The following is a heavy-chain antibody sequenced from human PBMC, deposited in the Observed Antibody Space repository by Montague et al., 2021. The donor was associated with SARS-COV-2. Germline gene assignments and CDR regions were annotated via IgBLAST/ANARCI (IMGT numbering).Heavy chain of an antibody. CDR1: GFTFSSYE. D-gene: IGHD4-17*01. J-gene: IGHJ4*02. Sequence: SLRLSCSASGFTFSSYEMNWVRQAPGKGLEWVSYISSSGSTIYYXDSVKGRFTISRDNAKNSLYLQMNSLGAEDTAVYYCARVRATVTTMDYFDYWGQGTLVTVSS. CDR2: ISSSGSTI. CDR3: ARVRATVTTMDYFDY. V-gene: IGHV3-48*03.